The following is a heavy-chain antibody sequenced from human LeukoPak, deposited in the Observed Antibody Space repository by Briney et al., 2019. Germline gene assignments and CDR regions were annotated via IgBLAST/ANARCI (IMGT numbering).Heavy chain of an antibody. CDR1: GFPFSSYA. J-gene: IGHJ4*02. CDR3: AKNAGYSYDLYYFDY. D-gene: IGHD5-18*01. CDR2: IISSGAVT. V-gene: IGHV3-23*01. Sequence: GGSLRLSCAASGFPFSSYAMSWVRQAPGKGLEWVSSIISSGAVTYYADSVKGRFTISRDNSKNTVYLQMDSLRAEDSAVYYCAKNAGYSYDLYYFDYWGQGTLVTVSS.